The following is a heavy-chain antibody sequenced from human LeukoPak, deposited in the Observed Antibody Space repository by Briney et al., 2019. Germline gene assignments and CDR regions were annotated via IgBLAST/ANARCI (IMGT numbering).Heavy chain of an antibody. CDR3: ARVAPYYDFWSGYNGFDY. CDR2: INHSGST. V-gene: IGHV4-34*01. D-gene: IGHD3-3*01. J-gene: IGHJ4*02. Sequence: SSQTLSLTCAVYGGSFSGSYWSWIRQPPGKGREWRGEINHSGSTNYNPSLKSRVTISVDTSKNQFSLKLSSVTAADTAVYYCARVAPYYDFWSGYNGFDYWGQGTLVTVSS. CDR1: GGSFSGSY.